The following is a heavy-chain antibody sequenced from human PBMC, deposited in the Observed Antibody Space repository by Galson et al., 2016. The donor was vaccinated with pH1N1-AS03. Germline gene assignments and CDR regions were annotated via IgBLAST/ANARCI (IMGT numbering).Heavy chain of an antibody. CDR3: ARRPTGIDY. D-gene: IGHD3-10*01. V-gene: IGHV4-34*12. CDR1: RGSFGGAY. Sequence: SETLSLTCTVSRGSFGGAYWTWIRQPPGKGLEWIGENIIGRGLPPTYTPSLKRRVTISIETSRGELSLKLRSFTAADTGVYYCARRPTGIDYWGQGVQVTVSS. CDR2: NIIGRGLPP. J-gene: IGHJ4*02.